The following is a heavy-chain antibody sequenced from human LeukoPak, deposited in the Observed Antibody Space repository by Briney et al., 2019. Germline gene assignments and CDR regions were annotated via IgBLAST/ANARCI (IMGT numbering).Heavy chain of an antibody. CDR1: GFTFSDYE. Sequence: PGGSLRLSCAVSGFTFSDYEMIWVRQAPGKGLEWVSYICCCGWKIYYADSVKGRFTISRDNAKNSLSLQMNSLNADDTAVYYCARGPRDSTEYCSRGACAPTYDVWGQGTLVTVSS. J-gene: IGHJ4*02. CDR3: ARGPRDSTEYCSRGACAPTYDV. V-gene: IGHV3-48*03. CDR2: ICCCGWKI. D-gene: IGHD2-15*01.